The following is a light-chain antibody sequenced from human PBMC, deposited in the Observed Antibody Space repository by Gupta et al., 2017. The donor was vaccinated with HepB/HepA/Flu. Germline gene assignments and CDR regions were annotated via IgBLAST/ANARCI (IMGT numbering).Light chain of an antibody. CDR2: EDT. J-gene: IGLJ2*01. CDR3: QSAGNSGSFLV. CDR1: ALSKQY. Sequence: SYELTQPPSVSVSPRQTARITCSGDALSKQYAYWYQQRPGQAPVLVIYEDTERPSGIPERFSGSSSGTTVTLTISGVQADDEADYYCQSAGNSGSFLVFGGGTKLTVL. V-gene: IGLV3-25*03.